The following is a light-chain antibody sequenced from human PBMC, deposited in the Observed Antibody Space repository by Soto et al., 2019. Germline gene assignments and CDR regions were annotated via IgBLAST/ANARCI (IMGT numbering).Light chain of an antibody. J-gene: IGKJ4*01. Sequence: DSQMTQYPSTLSASVGDRVTITCRASQSISSWLAWYQQKPGKARKLLISKASTLQSGVPPRFSGSGSGTEFTLIISGLQPDDFATYYGQQYVSDPMTFGGGTKVEMK. CDR2: KAS. V-gene: IGKV1-5*03. CDR1: QSISSW. CDR3: QQYVSDPMT.